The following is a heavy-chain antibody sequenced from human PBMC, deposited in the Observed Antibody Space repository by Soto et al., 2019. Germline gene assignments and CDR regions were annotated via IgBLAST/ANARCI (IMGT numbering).Heavy chain of an antibody. V-gene: IGHV3-30*03. J-gene: IGHJ5*02. Sequence: QVQLVESGGGVVQPGRSLRLSCAASGFTFSSYGMHWVRQAPGKGLEWVAVISYDGSNKYYADSVKGRFTISRDNSKNALDPQMNSLRAEDTAVYYCASALGDSSGRGGDRFDPWGQGTLVTVSS. D-gene: IGHD3-22*01. CDR3: ASALGDSSGRGGDRFDP. CDR1: GFTFSSYG. CDR2: ISYDGSNK.